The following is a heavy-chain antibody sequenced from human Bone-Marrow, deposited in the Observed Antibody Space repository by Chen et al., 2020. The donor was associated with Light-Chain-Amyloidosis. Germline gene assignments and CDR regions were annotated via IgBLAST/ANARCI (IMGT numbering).Heavy chain of an antibody. V-gene: IGHV4-38-2*01. CDR1: GYSISSGYY. Sequence: TLSLXCAVSGYSISSGYYWGWIRQPPGKGLEWIGSIYQSGSTYYNPXXXXRXPISIXXXXXXXXXXXXXXXXXXXXXXYCARDRAASGDYFDYWGQGTLVTVSS. J-gene: IGHJ4*02. CDR3: ARDRAASGDYFDY. CDR2: IYQSGST. D-gene: IGHD6-13*01.